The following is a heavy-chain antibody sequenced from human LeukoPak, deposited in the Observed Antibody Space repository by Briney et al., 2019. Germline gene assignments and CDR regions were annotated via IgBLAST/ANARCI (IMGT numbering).Heavy chain of an antibody. Sequence: GESLKISCKASGYTFTNYWIGWVRQMPGKGLEWMGIIYPGDSDTRYSPSFRGQVIISADKSIRTAYLQWTSLKASDTAMYYCARHAVKDGYNRHNDYWGQGTLVTVSS. D-gene: IGHD5-24*01. CDR3: ARHAVKDGYNRHNDY. CDR2: IYPGDSDT. V-gene: IGHV5-51*01. CDR1: GYTFTNYW. J-gene: IGHJ4*02.